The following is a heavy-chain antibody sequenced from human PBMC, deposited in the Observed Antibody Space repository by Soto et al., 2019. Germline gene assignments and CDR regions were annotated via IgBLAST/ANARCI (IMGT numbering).Heavy chain of an antibody. D-gene: IGHD3-16*01. J-gene: IGHJ6*02. CDR2: ISSSSSYI. Sequence: GGSLRLSCTASGFTFSSYSMNWVRQAPGKGLEWVSSISSSSSYIYYADSVKGRFTISRDNAKNSLYLQMNSLRAEDTAVYYCARVGDGERSGYYYGMDVWGQGTTVTVSS. V-gene: IGHV3-21*01. CDR3: ARVGDGERSGYYYGMDV. CDR1: GFTFSSYS.